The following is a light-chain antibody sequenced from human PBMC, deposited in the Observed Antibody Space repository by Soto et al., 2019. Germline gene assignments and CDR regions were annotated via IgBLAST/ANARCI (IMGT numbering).Light chain of an antibody. CDR3: SSYRSGGTFV. V-gene: IGLV2-14*01. CDR1: SSDVGGYNY. J-gene: IGLJ1*01. CDR2: EVN. Sequence: QSVLTQPASVSGSPGQSITISCTGTSSDVGGYNYVSWYQQHPGNAPRLMIYEVNNRPSGVPNRFSGSKSGNTASLTISGLQAEDEADYYCSSYRSGGTFVFGSGTKVTVL.